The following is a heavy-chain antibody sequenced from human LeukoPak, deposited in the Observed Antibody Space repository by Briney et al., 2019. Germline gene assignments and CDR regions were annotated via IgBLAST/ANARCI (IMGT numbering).Heavy chain of an antibody. D-gene: IGHD6-13*01. CDR3: AREYSSSWYGAFDI. V-gene: IGHV1-18*01. Sequence: GAPVKVSCKASGYTFTSYGISWVRQAPGQGLEWMGWISAYNGNTNYAQKLQGRVTMTTDTSTSTAYMELRSLRSDDTAVYYCAREYSSSWYGAFDIWGQGTMVTVSS. J-gene: IGHJ3*02. CDR1: GYTFTSYG. CDR2: ISAYNGNT.